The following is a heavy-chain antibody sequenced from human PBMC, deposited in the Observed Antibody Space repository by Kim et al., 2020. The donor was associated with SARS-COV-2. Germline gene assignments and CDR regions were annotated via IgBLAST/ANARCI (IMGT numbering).Heavy chain of an antibody. CDR1: GFMFSVHG. V-gene: IGHV3-30*18. CDR3: VKLFTSGWYADP. J-gene: IGHJ5*02. D-gene: IGHD6-19*01. Sequence: GGSLRLSCAASGFMFSVHGMEWVRQAPGKGLEWVVAISNDGNDKYYVDSVKGRFTISRDNSKNTLYLQLDSLTPEDTAVYYCVKLFTSGWYADPWGQGTL. CDR2: ISNDGNDK.